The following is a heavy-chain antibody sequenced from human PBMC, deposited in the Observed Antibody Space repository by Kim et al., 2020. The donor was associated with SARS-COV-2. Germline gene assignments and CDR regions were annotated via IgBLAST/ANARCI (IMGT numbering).Heavy chain of an antibody. V-gene: IGHV2-70*11. CDR3: SRTSGKGYCTTTSCLRGGWFDP. Sequence: SGPTLVNPTQTLTLTCTFSGFSLTTSGMCVSWIRQPPGKALEWLARIDWDDDKYYNTSLKTRLTISKDTSKNQVVLTMTNMDPVDTATYYCSRTSGKGYCTTTSCLRGGWFDPWGQGILVTVSS. D-gene: IGHD2-2*01. CDR1: GFSLTTSGMC. CDR2: IDWDDDK. J-gene: IGHJ5*02.